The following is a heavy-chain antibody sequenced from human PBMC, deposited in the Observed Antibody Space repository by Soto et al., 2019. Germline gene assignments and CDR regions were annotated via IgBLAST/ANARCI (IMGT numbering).Heavy chain of an antibody. CDR3: ARDLSWGSNWYYYMDV. CDR1: GFILSDCA. CDR2: ISSSSSVI. J-gene: IGHJ6*03. Sequence: GGSLSLSCPTSGFILSDCAMNWVRQAPGKGLERVSYISSSSSVIDYADSVKGRFTDSRDNARNSLYLQMNSLRAEDTAVYYCARDLSWGSNWYYYMDVWGKGTTVTVSS. D-gene: IGHD7-27*01. V-gene: IGHV3-48*01.